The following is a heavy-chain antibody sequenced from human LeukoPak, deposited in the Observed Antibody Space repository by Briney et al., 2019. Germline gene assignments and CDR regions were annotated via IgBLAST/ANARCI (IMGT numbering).Heavy chain of an antibody. CDR3: ARDQRWLQLLPDY. D-gene: IGHD5-24*01. CDR2: ISSSGSTI. CDR1: GFTFSDYH. V-gene: IGHV3-11*01. Sequence: GGSLRLSCAASGFTFSDYHMSWIRQAPGKGLEWVSYISSSGSTIYYADSVKGRFTISRDNAKNSLYLQMNSLRAEDTAVYYCARDQRWLQLLPDYWGQGTLVTVSS. J-gene: IGHJ4*02.